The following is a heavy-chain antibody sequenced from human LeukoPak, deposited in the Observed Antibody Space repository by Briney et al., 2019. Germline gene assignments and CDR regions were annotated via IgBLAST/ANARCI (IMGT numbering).Heavy chain of an antibody. D-gene: IGHD2-21*01. V-gene: IGHV4-59*01. Sequence: PSETLSLTCSVSGGSINGDYWSWIRQTPGKGLEWIGYIHYSGRTSYNPSLKSRVTISVDTSKNQFSLRLASVTAADTAVYYCAKETVVVPADDWIGPWGQGTLVTVSS. CDR3: AKETVVVPADDWIGP. CDR2: IHYSGRT. J-gene: IGHJ5*02. CDR1: GGSINGDY.